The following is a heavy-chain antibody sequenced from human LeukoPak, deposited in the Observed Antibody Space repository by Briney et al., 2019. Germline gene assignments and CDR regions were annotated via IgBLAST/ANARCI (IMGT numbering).Heavy chain of an antibody. CDR3: ARHGYYYDSSGSYDAFDI. J-gene: IGHJ3*02. Sequence: SETLSLTCTVSGGSISSYYWSWIRQPPGKGLEWIGYIYYSGSTNYNPSLKSRVTISVDTSKNQFSLKLSSVTAADTAVYYCARHGYYYDSSGSYDAFDIWGQGTMVTVSS. CDR2: IYYSGST. D-gene: IGHD3-22*01. CDR1: GGSISSYY. V-gene: IGHV4-59*08.